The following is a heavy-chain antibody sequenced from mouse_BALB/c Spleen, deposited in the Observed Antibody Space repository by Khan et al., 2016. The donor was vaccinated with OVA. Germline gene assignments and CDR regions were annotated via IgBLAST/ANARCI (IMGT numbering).Heavy chain of an antibody. CDR2: ISSGSSTI. Sequence: EVELVESGGGLVQPGGSRKLSCAASGFTFSSFGMHWVRQAPEKGLEWVAYISSGSSTIFYADTVKGRFTISRDNPTNTLFLQMTSLRSEDTAMYYCARSTSVVARAMDYWGQGTSVTVSS. J-gene: IGHJ4*01. D-gene: IGHD1-1*01. CDR3: ARSTSVVARAMDY. CDR1: GFTFSSFG. V-gene: IGHV5-17*02.